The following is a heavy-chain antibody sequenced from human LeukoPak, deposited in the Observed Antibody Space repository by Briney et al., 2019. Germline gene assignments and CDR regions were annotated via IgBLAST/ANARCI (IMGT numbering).Heavy chain of an antibody. CDR3: AKVPPSITAAGNWLGP. CDR2: INPNTGGT. V-gene: IGHV1-2*06. CDR1: GYTFTGYY. Sequence: GASVKVSCKASGYTFTGYYIHWVRQAPGQGLERMGLINPNTGGTDYAQKFQGRVTMTRDTSITTAYMELSRLTSDDTAIYYCAKVPPSITAAGNWLGPWGQGALVTVSS. J-gene: IGHJ5*02. D-gene: IGHD6-13*01.